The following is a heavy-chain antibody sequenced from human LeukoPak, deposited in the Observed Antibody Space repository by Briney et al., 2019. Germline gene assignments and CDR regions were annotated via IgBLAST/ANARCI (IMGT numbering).Heavy chain of an antibody. J-gene: IGHJ6*02. CDR3: ARVQQPSGIQGYYYGIDV. V-gene: IGHV3-48*03. D-gene: IGHD6-13*01. Sequence: GGSLRLSCAASGFTFSSYEMKWVRQAPGKGLDWVSYISSGGSATYYADSVEGRFTISRDNAKNSLYLQMNRLRAEDTAVYYCARVQQPSGIQGYYYGIDVWGQGTTVTVSS. CDR1: GFTFSSYE. CDR2: ISSGGSAT.